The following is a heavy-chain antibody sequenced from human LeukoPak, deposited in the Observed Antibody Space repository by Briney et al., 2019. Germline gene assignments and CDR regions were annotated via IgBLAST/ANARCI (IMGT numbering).Heavy chain of an antibody. D-gene: IGHD6-13*01. V-gene: IGHV3-7*01. CDR1: GFTLSSYW. Sequence: GGSLRLSCAASGFTLSSYWMSWVRQAPGKGLEWVANIKEDGSKIYYVDSVKGRFTISRDNAKNSLYLQMNSLRAEDTALYYCARKLVDIWGQGTMVTVSS. CDR2: IKEDGSKI. J-gene: IGHJ3*02. CDR3: ARKLVDI.